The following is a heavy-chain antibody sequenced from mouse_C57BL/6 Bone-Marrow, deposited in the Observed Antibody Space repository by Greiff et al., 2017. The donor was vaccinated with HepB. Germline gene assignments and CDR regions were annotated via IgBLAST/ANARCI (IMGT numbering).Heavy chain of an antibody. Sequence: VQLQQSGAELVKPGASVKLSCKASGYTFTSYWMHWVKQRPGQGLEWIGMIHPNSGSTNYNEKFKSKATLTVDKSSSTAYMQLSSLTSEDSAVYYCAIIYYDYDLFAYWGQGTLVTVSA. CDR1: GYTFTSYW. V-gene: IGHV1-64*01. J-gene: IGHJ3*01. CDR2: IHPNSGST. D-gene: IGHD2-4*01. CDR3: AIIYYDYDLFAY.